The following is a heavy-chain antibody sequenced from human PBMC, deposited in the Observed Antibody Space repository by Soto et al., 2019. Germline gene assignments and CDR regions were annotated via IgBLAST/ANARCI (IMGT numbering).Heavy chain of an antibody. Sequence: QVQLVESGGGVVQPGRSLRLSCAASGFSFSSYGMHWVRQAPGKGLEWVAVIWYDGSNKYCADSVKGRFTISRDNPKNTLYLQMNSLRAEDTAVYYCARGSGRATYYCYGMDVWGQGTTVTVSS. V-gene: IGHV3-33*01. J-gene: IGHJ6*02. CDR3: ARGSGRATYYCYGMDV. CDR2: IWYDGSNK. CDR1: GFSFSSYG.